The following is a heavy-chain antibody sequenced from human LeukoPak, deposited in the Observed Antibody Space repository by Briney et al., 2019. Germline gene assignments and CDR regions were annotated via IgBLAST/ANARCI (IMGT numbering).Heavy chain of an antibody. J-gene: IGHJ4*02. D-gene: IGHD5-18*01. CDR3: ARGEYSYGYFDY. Sequence: GGSLRLSCAASGFTFSSYAMHWVRQAPGKGLEWVAVISYDGSNKYYADSVKGRFTISRDNAKNSLYLQMNSLRDEDTAVYYCARGEYSYGYFDYWGQGTLVTVSS. CDR1: GFTFSSYA. CDR2: ISYDGSNK. V-gene: IGHV3-30-3*01.